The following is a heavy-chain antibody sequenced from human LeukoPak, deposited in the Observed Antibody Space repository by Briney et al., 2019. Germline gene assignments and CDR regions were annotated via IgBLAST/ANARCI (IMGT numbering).Heavy chain of an antibody. CDR1: VYICTGYY. CDR2: INPNSGGT. Sequence: ASVKVSCKSSVYICTGYYIHWVRQAPRQGLEWMGWINPNSGGTNYAQNFQGRVTMPRHTSIRTAYMVLSRLRSDDTAVYYCAGLGGSGSDYWGQGTLVTVSS. D-gene: IGHD6-19*01. J-gene: IGHJ4*02. V-gene: IGHV1-2*02. CDR3: AGLGGSGSDY.